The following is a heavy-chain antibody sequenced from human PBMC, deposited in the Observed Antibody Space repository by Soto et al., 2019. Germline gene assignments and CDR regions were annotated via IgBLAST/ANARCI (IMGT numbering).Heavy chain of an antibody. CDR3: ARDQGGDGDHLISPLAADF. CDR2: IYPYNRKT. CDR1: GYPFIAYS. D-gene: IGHD4-17*01. V-gene: IGHV1-18*01. J-gene: IGHJ4*02. Sequence: QVHLVQSGAEVKKPGASVKVSCKASGYPFIAYSITWVRQAPGQRPEWLGWIYPYNRKTRYAEKFQGRVTMTTDTSTTTAYMELKSLRSDDTAVYYCARDQGGDGDHLISPLAADFWGRGTLVTVSS.